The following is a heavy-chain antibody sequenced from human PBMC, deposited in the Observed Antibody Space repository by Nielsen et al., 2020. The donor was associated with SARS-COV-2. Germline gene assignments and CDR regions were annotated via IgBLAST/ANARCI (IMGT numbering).Heavy chain of an antibody. CDR3: AKRYSGYWFDP. CDR2: ISYDGSNK. D-gene: IGHD5-12*01. J-gene: IGHJ5*02. V-gene: IGHV3-30*18. Sequence: GESLKISCAASGFTFSSYGMHWVRQAPGKGLEWVAVISYDGSNKYYADSVKGRFTISRDNSKNTLYLQMNSLRAEDTAVYYCAKRYSGYWFDPWGQGTLVTVSS. CDR1: GFTFSSYG.